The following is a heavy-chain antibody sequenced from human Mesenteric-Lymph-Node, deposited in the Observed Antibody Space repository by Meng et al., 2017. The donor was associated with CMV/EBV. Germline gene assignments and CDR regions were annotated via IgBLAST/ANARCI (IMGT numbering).Heavy chain of an antibody. Sequence: SCKASGYTFTSYGISWVRQAPGQGLEWMGGIIPIFGTANYAQKFQGRVTITADESTSTAYMELSSLRSEDTAVYYCAVWFGESGYLQHWGQGTLVTVSS. J-gene: IGHJ1*01. CDR2: IIPIFGTA. CDR1: GYTFTSYG. CDR3: AVWFGESGYLQH. V-gene: IGHV1-69*01. D-gene: IGHD3-10*01.